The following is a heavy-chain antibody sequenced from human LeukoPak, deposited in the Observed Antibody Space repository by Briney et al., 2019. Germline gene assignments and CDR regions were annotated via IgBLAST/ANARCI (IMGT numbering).Heavy chain of an antibody. V-gene: IGHV3-53*01. J-gene: IGHJ4*02. Sequence: QSGGSLRLSCAASGLNFSSRWMSWVRQAPGKGLEWVSVIYSGGSTYYADSVKGRFTISRDNSKNTLYLQMNSLRAEDTAVYYCARCTGYYDSSGYLKYYFDYWGQGTLVTVSS. CDR2: IYSGGST. D-gene: IGHD3-22*01. CDR1: GLNFSSRW. CDR3: ARCTGYYDSSGYLKYYFDY.